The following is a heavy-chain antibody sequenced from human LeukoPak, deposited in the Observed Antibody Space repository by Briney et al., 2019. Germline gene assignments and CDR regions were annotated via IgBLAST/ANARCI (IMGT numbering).Heavy chain of an antibody. J-gene: IGHJ4*02. CDR1: GGSISSGGYY. D-gene: IGHD6-19*01. Sequence: SETLSLTGTVSGGSISSGGYYWSWIRQPPGKGLEWIGYIYHSGSTYYNPSLKSRVTISVDRSKNQFSLKLSSVTAADTAVYYCARVSYGTVAGTSAFDYWGQGTLVTVSS. CDR3: ARVSYGTVAGTSAFDY. CDR2: IYHSGST. V-gene: IGHV4-30-2*01.